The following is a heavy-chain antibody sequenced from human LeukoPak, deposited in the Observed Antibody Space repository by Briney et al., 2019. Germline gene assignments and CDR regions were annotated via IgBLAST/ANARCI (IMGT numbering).Heavy chain of an antibody. V-gene: IGHV4-4*02. D-gene: IGHD6-19*01. CDR2: IYHSGST. Sequence: SGTQSLTCAVSGGSISSSNWWSWVRQPPGKGLEWIGEIYHSGSTNYNPSLKSRVTISVDTSKNQFSLKLSSVTAADTAVYYCARFGSGWYYFDYWGQGTLVTVSS. J-gene: IGHJ4*02. CDR3: ARFGSGWYYFDY. CDR1: GGSISSSNW.